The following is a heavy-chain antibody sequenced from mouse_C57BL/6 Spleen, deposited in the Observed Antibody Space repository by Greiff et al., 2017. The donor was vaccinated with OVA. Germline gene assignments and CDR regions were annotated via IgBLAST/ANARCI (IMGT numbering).Heavy chain of an antibody. V-gene: IGHV14-3*01. D-gene: IGHD2-3*01. J-gene: IGHJ2*01. CDR2: IDPANGNT. CDR3: ARSEYDGYFYYFDY. Sequence: DVKLQESVAELVRPGASVKLSCTASGFNIKNTYMHWVKQRPEQGLEWIGRIDPANGNTKYAPKFQGKATITADTSSNTAYLQLSSLTSEDTASYYCARSEYDGYFYYFDYWGQGTTLTVSS. CDR1: GFNIKNTY.